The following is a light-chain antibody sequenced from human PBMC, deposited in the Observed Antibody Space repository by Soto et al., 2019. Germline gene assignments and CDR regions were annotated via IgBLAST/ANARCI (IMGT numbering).Light chain of an antibody. CDR1: QSVSSN. J-gene: IGKJ1*01. V-gene: IGKV3-15*01. CDR3: QQYNDWPLT. CDR2: GAF. Sequence: EFVLTQSPGTLSLSPGGRATLSCRASQSVSSNLAWYQQKPGQAPSLLIYGAFTRATGVPARFSGTGSGTEFTLTISSLQSEDFALYYCQQYNDWPLTFGQGTKVDIK.